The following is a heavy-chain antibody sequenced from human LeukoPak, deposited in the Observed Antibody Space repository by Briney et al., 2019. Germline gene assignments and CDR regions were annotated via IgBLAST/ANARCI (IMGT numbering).Heavy chain of an antibody. Sequence: SGTLSLTCAVSGGSISSSSWWSWVRQPPGKGLEWIGEIYHSGSTNYNPSLKSRVTISVDKSKNQFSLKLSSVTAADTAVYYCARVVGGYDADWYFDLWGRGTLVTVSS. CDR3: ARVVGGYDADWYFDL. CDR1: GGSISSSSW. D-gene: IGHD5-12*01. J-gene: IGHJ2*01. CDR2: IYHSGST. V-gene: IGHV4-4*02.